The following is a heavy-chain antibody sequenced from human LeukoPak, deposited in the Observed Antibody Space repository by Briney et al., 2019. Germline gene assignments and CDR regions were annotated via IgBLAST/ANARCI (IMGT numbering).Heavy chain of an antibody. CDR1: GYTFTSYA. CDR3: ARDGFGGQQLVYYFDY. CDR2: INTNTGNP. J-gene: IGHJ4*02. V-gene: IGHV7-4-1*02. D-gene: IGHD6-13*01. Sequence: ASVKVSCKASGYTFTSYAMNWVRQAPGQGLEWMGWINTNTGNPTYAQGFTGRFVFSLDTSVSTAYLQISSLKSEDTAVYYCARDGFGGQQLVYYFDYWGQGTLVTVSS.